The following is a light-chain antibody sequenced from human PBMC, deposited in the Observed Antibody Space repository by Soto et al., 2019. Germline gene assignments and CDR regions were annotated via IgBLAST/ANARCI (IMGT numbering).Light chain of an antibody. CDR1: SNDVGSYDY. Sequence: QSVLIQPPAVSGSPGQSVTLSCTGTSNDVGSYDYVSWYQQHPGTVPKPIIYNVNTQPSGVPGRFSGSTSGNTDSMTISGLQAEDEADYYFCTSKAVPCVFGTGTKVTV. V-gene: IGLV2-11*01. CDR2: NVN. J-gene: IGLJ1*01. CDR3: CTSKAVPCV.